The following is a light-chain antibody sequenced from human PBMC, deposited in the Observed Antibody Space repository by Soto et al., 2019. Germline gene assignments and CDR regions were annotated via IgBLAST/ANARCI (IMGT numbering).Light chain of an antibody. V-gene: IGKV3-20*01. CDR2: GAS. J-gene: IGKJ4*01. CDR3: QQYGSSPALT. CDR1: QSVSSSD. Sequence: GLSQSPGTLSLYTGERATLSCRASQSVSSSDLAWYQQKPGQAPRLLIYGASSRATGIPDRFSGSGSGTDFTLTISRLEPEDFAVYYCQQYGSSPALTFGGGTRWIS.